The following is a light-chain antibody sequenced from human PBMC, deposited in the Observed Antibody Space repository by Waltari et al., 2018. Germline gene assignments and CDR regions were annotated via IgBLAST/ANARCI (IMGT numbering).Light chain of an antibody. CDR3: QQYGSSPYS. CDR1: QTLNNNY. V-gene: IGKV3-20*01. CDR2: GAS. Sequence: EIVLTQSPGTLSLSAGARATLSCKASQTLNNNYLAWYQQKPGQSPRLLIFGASKRATGIPDRFSGSGSGTDFTLTISRLETEDFAMYYCQQYGSSPYSFGQGARVEIK. J-gene: IGKJ2*01.